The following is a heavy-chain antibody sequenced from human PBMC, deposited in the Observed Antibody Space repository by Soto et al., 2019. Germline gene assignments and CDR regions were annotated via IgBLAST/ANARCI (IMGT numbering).Heavy chain of an antibody. D-gene: IGHD3-10*01. CDR1: GGSISSSSYY. CDR2: IYYSGST. Sequence: QLQLQESGPGLVKPSETLSLTCTVSGGSISSSSYYWGWIRQPPGKGLEWIGSIYYSGSTYYNPSLKSRVTISVDTSKNQFSLKLSSVTAADTAVYYCARLPQDGSGTYIFDYWGQGTLVTVSS. CDR3: ARLPQDGSGTYIFDY. V-gene: IGHV4-39*01. J-gene: IGHJ4*02.